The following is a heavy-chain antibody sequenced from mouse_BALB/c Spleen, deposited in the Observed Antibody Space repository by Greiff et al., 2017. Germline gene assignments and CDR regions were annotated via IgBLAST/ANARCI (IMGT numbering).Heavy chain of an antibody. CDR2: ISSGGSYT. D-gene: IGHD2-3*01. V-gene: IGHV5-9-4*01. CDR3: ARDYDGYYDWYFDV. CDR1: GFTFSRYS. J-gene: IGHJ1*01. Sequence: EVKLVESGGGLVKPGGSLKLSCAASGFTFSRYSMSWVSQSPEKRLEWVAEISSGGSYTYYPDTVTGRFPISRDNAKNTLYLEMSILRSEDTAMYYCARDYDGYYDWYFDVWGAGTTVTVSS.